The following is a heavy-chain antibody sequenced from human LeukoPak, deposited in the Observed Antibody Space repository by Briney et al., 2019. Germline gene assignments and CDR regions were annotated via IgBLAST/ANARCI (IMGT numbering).Heavy chain of an antibody. J-gene: IGHJ6*03. D-gene: IGHD2-15*01. CDR3: ARGYCSGGSCYSRYYYYYMDV. CDR2: IRYDGTNK. CDR1: GFTFSSYG. V-gene: IGHV3-30*02. Sequence: GGSLRLSCAASGFTFSSYGMHWVRQAPGKGLEGVAFIRYDGTNKYYADSVKGRFTISRDNSKNTLYLQMNSLRAEDTAVYYCARGYCSGGSCYSRYYYYYMDVWGKGTTVTISS.